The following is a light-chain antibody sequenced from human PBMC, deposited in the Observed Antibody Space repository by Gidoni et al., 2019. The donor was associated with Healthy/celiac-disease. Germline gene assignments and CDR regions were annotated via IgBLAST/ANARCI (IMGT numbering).Light chain of an antibody. CDR1: QSVCSSY. J-gene: IGKJ5*01. V-gene: IGKV3-20*01. Sequence: ETVLTKSPGTLSLSPGERATLPGRASQSVCSSYLAWYQQKPGQAPRLLIYGASSRATGIPDRFSGSGSGTDCTLTISRLEPEDFAVYYCQQYGSSPPVTFGQGTRLEIK. CDR3: QQYGSSPPVT. CDR2: GAS.